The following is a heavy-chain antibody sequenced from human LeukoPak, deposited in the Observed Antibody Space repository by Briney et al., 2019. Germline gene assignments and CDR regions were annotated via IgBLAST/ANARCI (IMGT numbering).Heavy chain of an antibody. Sequence: PSETLSLTCAVYGGSFSGYYWSWIRQPPGKGLEWIGEINHSGSTNYNPSLKSRVTISVDTSKNQFSLKLSSVTAADTAVYYCARWGSSSWYGLSGAFDIWGQGTLVTVSS. CDR3: ARWGSSSWYGLSGAFDI. J-gene: IGHJ4*02. CDR1: GGSFSGYY. D-gene: IGHD6-13*01. CDR2: INHSGST. V-gene: IGHV4-34*01.